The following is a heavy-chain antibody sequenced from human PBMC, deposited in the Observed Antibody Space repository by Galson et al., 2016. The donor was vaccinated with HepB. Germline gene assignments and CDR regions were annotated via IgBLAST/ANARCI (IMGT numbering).Heavy chain of an antibody. CDR2: ISSDGSKI. CDR3: ARSQARDVREVGGYFQH. J-gene: IGHJ1*01. CDR1: GFTFYSYA. D-gene: IGHD3-10*01. Sequence: SLRLSCAASGFTFYSYAMHWARQAPAKGLEWLAVISSDGSKINYADSVKGRFTISRDNSKNTLYLQMNSLRGEDTAVYYCARSQARDVREVGGYFQHWGQGTLVTVSS. V-gene: IGHV3-30-3*01.